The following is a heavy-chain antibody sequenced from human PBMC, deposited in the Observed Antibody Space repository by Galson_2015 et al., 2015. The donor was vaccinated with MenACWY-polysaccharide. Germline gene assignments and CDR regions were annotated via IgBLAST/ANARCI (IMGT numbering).Heavy chain of an antibody. D-gene: IGHD3-22*01. J-gene: IGHJ4*02. CDR3: ARGEARRANYDSRRKGDY. Sequence: SLRLSCAASGFTFSSYAMHWVRQAPGKGLEWVAVISYDGSNKYYADSVKGRFTISRDNSKNTLYLQMNSPRAEDTAVYYCARGEARRANYDSRRKGDYWGQGTLVTVSS. CDR1: GFTFSSYA. V-gene: IGHV3-30-3*01. CDR2: ISYDGSNK.